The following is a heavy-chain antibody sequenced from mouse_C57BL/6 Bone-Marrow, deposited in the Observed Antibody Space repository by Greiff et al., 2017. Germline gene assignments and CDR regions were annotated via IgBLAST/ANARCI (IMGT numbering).Heavy chain of an antibody. D-gene: IGHD2-2*01. CDR1: GFTFSSYA. Sequence: EVKLVESGGGLVKPGGSLKLSCAASGFTFSSYAMSWVRQTPEKRLEWVATISDVGSYTYYPDNVKGRFTISRDNAKNNLYLQMSHLKSEDTAMYYCARVRGYGCAYWCQGTLVTVSA. V-gene: IGHV5-4*03. J-gene: IGHJ3*01. CDR3: ARVRGYGCAY. CDR2: ISDVGSYT.